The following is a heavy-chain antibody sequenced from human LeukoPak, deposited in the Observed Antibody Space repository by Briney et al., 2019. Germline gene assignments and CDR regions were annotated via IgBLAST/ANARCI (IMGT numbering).Heavy chain of an antibody. CDR3: ARPSSGSGWFDP. CDR1: GFTVSSNY. Sequence: QSGGSLRLSCAASGFTVSSNYMSWVRQAPGKGLEWVSVIYSGGSTYYAESVKGRFTISRDNSKNTLYLQSNSLRDEDTAVYYCARPSSGSGWFDPWGQGTLVTVSS. V-gene: IGHV3-53*01. D-gene: IGHD6-19*01. J-gene: IGHJ5*02. CDR2: IYSGGST.